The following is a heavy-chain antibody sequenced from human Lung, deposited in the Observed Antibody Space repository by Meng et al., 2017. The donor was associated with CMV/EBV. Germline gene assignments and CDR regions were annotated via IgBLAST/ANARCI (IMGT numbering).Heavy chain of an antibody. V-gene: IGHV3-21*01. J-gene: IGHJ3*02. CDR2: ISSSSSYI. CDR3: ASPYYYDSRGAFDI. Sequence: ESLKISXAASGFTFSSYSMNWVRQAPGKGLEWVSSISSSSSYIYYADSVKGRFTISRDNAKNSLYLQMNSLRAEDTAVYYCASPYYYDSRGAFDIWGQGTMVTVSS. CDR1: GFTFSSYS. D-gene: IGHD3-22*01.